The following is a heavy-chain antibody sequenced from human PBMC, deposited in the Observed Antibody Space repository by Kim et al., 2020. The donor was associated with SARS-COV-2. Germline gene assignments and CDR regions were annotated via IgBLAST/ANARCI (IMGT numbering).Heavy chain of an antibody. CDR3: TTGGAGWPYAYPYDY. J-gene: IGHJ4*01. CDR2: IEGRRSGGSR. Sequence: GGSLRLSCVVSGLPFTGVWMSWVRQAPGKGLEWVGRIEGRRSGGSRDFATFVNGRFTISRDDSKNTLYLQMSSLQSEDTAIYYCTTGGAGWPYAYPYDYWGHGTLVTVS. CDR1: GLPFTGVW. D-gene: IGHD3-16*01. V-gene: IGHV3-15*04.